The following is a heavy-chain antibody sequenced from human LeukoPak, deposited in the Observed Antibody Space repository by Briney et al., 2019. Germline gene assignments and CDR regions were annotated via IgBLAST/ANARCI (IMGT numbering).Heavy chain of an antibody. CDR2: ISYDGSNK. CDR1: GFTFSSYG. Sequence: GGSLRLSCAASGFTFSSYGMHWVRQAPGKGLERVAVISYDGSNKYYADSVKGRFTISRDNSKNKLYLQTNSLRAEDTAVYYCAKEGGDSYRDHWGQGTLVTVSS. CDR3: AKEGGDSYRDH. V-gene: IGHV3-30*18. J-gene: IGHJ4*02. D-gene: IGHD2-21*02.